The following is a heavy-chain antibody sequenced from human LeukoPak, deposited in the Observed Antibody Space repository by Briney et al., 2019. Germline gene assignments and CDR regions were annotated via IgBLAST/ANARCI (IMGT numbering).Heavy chain of an antibody. CDR1: GFTFSHFA. V-gene: IGHV3-23*01. CDR3: AKLKRVGIAPFDD. CDR2: ISGSGNKT. D-gene: IGHD3-10*01. J-gene: IGHJ4*02. Sequence: GGSLRLSCAASGFTFSHFAMSWVRQAPGKGLHWVSTISGSGNKTYDADSVKGRFTISRDNSKNTLYLQMTGLRAEDTAVYYCAKLKRVGIAPFDDWGQATLVTVSP.